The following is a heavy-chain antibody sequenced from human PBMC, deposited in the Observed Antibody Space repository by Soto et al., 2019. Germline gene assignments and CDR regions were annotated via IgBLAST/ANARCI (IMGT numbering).Heavy chain of an antibody. V-gene: IGHV4-31*03. CDR3: ARGSIGYGSGSYVDY. CDR2: IYYSGST. CDR1: GGSISSGGYY. Sequence: QVQLQESGPGLVKPSQTLSLTCTVSGGSISSGGYYWSWIRQHPGKGLEWIGYIYYSGSTYYNPSLKSRVTISVDTSKNQISLKLSSVTAADTAVYYCARGSIGYGSGSYVDYWGQGTLVTVSS. D-gene: IGHD3-10*01. J-gene: IGHJ4*02.